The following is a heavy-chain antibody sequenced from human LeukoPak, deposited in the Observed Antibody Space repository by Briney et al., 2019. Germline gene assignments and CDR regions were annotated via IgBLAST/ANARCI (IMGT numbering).Heavy chain of an antibody. CDR2: IYSDDST. CDR3: ARALPAASHTSFDY. Sequence: PGRTLRLSCAASGFTFSINYMSWVRQAPGKGLEWVSIIYSDDSTYYAPSVKSSFTITSDISKNPLYLQMNNLSAEDTALFYCARALPAASHTSFDYWGQGTLVTVSS. D-gene: IGHD2-2*01. J-gene: IGHJ4*02. V-gene: IGHV3-66*01. CDR1: GFTFSINY.